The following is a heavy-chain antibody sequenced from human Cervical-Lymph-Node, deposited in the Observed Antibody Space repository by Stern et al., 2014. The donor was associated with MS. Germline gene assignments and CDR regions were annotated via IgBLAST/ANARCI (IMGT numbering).Heavy chain of an antibody. Sequence: EVQLVESGGGLVKPGGSLRLSCAASGFTFSFYNMNWVRQAPGKGLEWVSSINTGGNYIYYADSVKGRFTISRDNAKNSLYLQMNSLRGEDTAVYYCATNGGTXXDDYWGXGXLVTVSS. D-gene: IGHD3-16*01. V-gene: IGHV3-21*01. CDR1: GFTFSFYN. CDR2: INTGGNYI. CDR3: ATNGGTXXDDY. J-gene: IGHJ4*01.